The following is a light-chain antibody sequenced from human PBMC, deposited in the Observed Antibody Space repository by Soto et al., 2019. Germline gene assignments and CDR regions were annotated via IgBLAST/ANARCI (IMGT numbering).Light chain of an antibody. Sequence: SVLTQSPSTLSLSPGERATLSCRASQSVSSSYLAWYQQKPGQAPRLLIYGASSRATGIPDRFSGSGSGTDFTRTISRLEPEDFAVYYCQQYGSSLTWTFGQGTKVDIK. J-gene: IGKJ1*01. CDR3: QQYGSSLTWT. V-gene: IGKV3-20*01. CDR1: QSVSSSY. CDR2: GAS.